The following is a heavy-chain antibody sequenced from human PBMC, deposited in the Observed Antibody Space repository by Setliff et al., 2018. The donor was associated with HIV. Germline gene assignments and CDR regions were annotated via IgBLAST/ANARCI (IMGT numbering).Heavy chain of an antibody. CDR1: GFRFRSYW. CDR2: VKQDGTET. CDR3: ARWGSGSYERVFDY. Sequence: QPGGSLRLSCAASGFRFRSYWMSWVRQAPGKGLESVANVKQDGTETLYVDSVKGRFTISRDNANNLVYLQMNSLRVEDTAVYFCARWGSGSYERVFDYWGQGMLVTSPQ. V-gene: IGHV3-7*01. J-gene: IGHJ4*02. D-gene: IGHD1-26*01.